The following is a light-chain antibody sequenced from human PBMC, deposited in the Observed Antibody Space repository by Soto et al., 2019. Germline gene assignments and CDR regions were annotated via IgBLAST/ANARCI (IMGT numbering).Light chain of an antibody. V-gene: IGKV3-15*01. J-gene: IGKJ1*01. CDR3: QEYNGRSS. CDR1: QNVAGD. CDR2: RTS. Sequence: RVTTQSPATLSVSPGERATLSCRASQNVAGDLAWYQQEPGQAPRLLIYRTSTRATGIPARFSGSGSGTEFTLTISSLQSEDFAVYYCQEYNGRSSFGQGTKVEIK.